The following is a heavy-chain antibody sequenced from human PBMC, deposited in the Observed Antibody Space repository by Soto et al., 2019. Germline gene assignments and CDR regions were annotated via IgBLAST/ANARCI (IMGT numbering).Heavy chain of an antibody. D-gene: IGHD3-10*01. J-gene: IGHJ3*02. CDR2: IEDGGSEK. CDR3: ARDSNYGSGTRHFDAFDI. Sequence: EVQVVESGGGLVQPGGSLRLSCAASGFTFDKYWMAWFRQAPGKGLEWMANIEDGGSEKFYVDSVKGRFTISRDNARNSLYLQMNSLRAEDTAIYYCARDSNYGSGTRHFDAFDIWGQGTMVTVSS. V-gene: IGHV3-7*01. CDR1: GFTFDKYW.